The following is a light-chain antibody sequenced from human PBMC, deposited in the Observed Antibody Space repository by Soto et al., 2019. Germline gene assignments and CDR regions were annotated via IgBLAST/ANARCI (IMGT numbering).Light chain of an antibody. V-gene: IGLV2-14*03. Sequence: QSVLTQPASVSGSPGQSITISCTGTSSDVGGYNYVSWYQQHPGKAPKLMIYDVSNRPSGVSNRLSGSKSGNTASLTISGLQAEDEAVYYCSSYTSSSLWVFGGGTKVTVL. CDR1: SSDVGGYNY. CDR3: SSYTSSSLWV. CDR2: DVS. J-gene: IGLJ2*01.